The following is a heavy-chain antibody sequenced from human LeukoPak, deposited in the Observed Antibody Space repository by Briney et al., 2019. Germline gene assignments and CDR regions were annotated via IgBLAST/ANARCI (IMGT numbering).Heavy chain of an antibody. V-gene: IGHV4-34*01. Sequence: SETLSLTCAVYGVSFSGYYWSWIRQPPGKGLEWIGEINHSGSTNYNPSLKSRVTISVDTSKNQFSLKLSSVTAADTAVYYCARARYCSSTSCYVHYYYGMDVWGQGTTVTVSS. CDR1: GVSFSGYY. CDR3: ARARYCSSTSCYVHYYYGMDV. CDR2: INHSGST. D-gene: IGHD2-2*01. J-gene: IGHJ6*02.